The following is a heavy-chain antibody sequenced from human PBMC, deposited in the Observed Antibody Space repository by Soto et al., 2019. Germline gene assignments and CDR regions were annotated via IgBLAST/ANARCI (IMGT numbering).Heavy chain of an antibody. J-gene: IGHJ4*02. D-gene: IGHD2-21*02. Sequence: ASLKVSCKSSGSTFTSYAMHWVRHTHGQRLEWMGWINAGNVNTKYSQKFQGRVTITRDTSASTAYMELSSLRSEDTAVYYCARDVAVAAPTGSFDYWGQGTLVTVSS. V-gene: IGHV1-3*01. CDR2: INAGNVNT. CDR3: ARDVAVAAPTGSFDY. CDR1: GSTFTSYA.